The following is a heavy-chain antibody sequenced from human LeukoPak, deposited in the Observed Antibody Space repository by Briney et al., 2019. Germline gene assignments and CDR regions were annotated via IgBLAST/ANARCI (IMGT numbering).Heavy chain of an antibody. CDR2: IKPDGTTK. D-gene: IGHD6-13*01. J-gene: IGHJ4*02. CDR3: ARSIPYGTTWYGRSDY. CDR1: GFPFSSYS. Sequence: GGSLRLSCAASGFPFSSYSMTWVRQAPGKGLEWVANIKPDGTTKFYVDSVKGRFTISRDNALNSLFLQMNSLRAEDTAIYYCARSIPYGTTWYGRSDYWGQGTLVTVSS. V-gene: IGHV3-7*03.